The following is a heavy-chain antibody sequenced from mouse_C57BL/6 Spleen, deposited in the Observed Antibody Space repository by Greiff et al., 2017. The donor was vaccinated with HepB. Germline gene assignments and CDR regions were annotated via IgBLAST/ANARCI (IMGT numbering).Heavy chain of an antibody. V-gene: IGHV5-6*01. Sequence: EVMLVESGGDLVKPGGSLKLSCAASGFTFSSYGMSWVRQTPDKRLEWVATISSGGSYTYYPDSVKGRFTISRDNAKNTLYLQMSSLKSEDTAMYYCARHRYYDYDRGVFAYWGQGTLVTVSA. D-gene: IGHD2-4*01. CDR1: GFTFSSYG. CDR2: ISSGGSYT. J-gene: IGHJ3*01. CDR3: ARHRYYDYDRGVFAY.